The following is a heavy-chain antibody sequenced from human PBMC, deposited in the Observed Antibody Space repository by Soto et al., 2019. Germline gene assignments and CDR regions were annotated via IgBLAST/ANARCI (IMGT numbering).Heavy chain of an antibody. CDR1: GGSFSGYY. V-gene: IGHV4-34*01. J-gene: IGHJ4*02. D-gene: IGHD7-27*01. CDR3: ARGWGRIFDY. Sequence: QVQLQQWGAGLLKPSETLSLTCAVYGGSFSGYYWNWIRQPPGKGLEWIGEINHSGSTNYNPSLNSRVTLSVDTSKHQFSLKLSSVTAADTAVYYCARGWGRIFDYWGQGTLVTVSS. CDR2: INHSGST.